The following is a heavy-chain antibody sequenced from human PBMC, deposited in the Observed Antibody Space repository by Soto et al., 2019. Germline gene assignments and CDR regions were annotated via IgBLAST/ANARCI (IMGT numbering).Heavy chain of an antibody. CDR3: ARVAGWGDSLADAFDI. D-gene: IGHD6-19*01. CDR1: GYTFTSNY. Sequence: ASVKVSCKASGYTFTSNYMHWVRQAPGQGLEWMGIINPSGGSTSYAQKFQGRVTMTRDTSTSTVYMELSSLRSEDTAVYYCARVAGWGDSLADAFDIWGQGTMVTVSS. CDR2: INPSGGST. V-gene: IGHV1-46*01. J-gene: IGHJ3*02.